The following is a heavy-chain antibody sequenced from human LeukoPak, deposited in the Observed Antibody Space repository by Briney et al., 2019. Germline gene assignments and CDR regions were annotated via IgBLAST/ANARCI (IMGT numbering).Heavy chain of an antibody. J-gene: IGHJ6*03. Sequence: PGGSLRLSCAASGFTFSSYGMHWVRQAPGKGLEWVAFIRYDGSNKYYADSVKGRFTISRDNSKNTLYLQMSSLRAEDTAVYYCAKGLVWSGYPRRMDVWGKGTTVTVSS. CDR1: GFTFSSYG. CDR3: AKGLVWSGYPRRMDV. CDR2: IRYDGSNK. D-gene: IGHD3-3*01. V-gene: IGHV3-30*02.